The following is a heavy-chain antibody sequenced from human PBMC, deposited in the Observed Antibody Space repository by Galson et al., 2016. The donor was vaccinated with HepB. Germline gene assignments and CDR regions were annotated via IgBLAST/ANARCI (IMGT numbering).Heavy chain of an antibody. J-gene: IGHJ3*02. CDR1: GFTVSSNY. D-gene: IGHD3-10*01. CDR2: IYSGGSP. V-gene: IGHV3-53*01. CDR3: AREGGSGSYAFDI. Sequence: SLRLSCAASGFTVSSNYMSWVRQAPGKGLEWVPVIYSGGSPYYPDSVKGRFTISRDNSKNTLYLQMNSLRAEDTAVYYCAREGGSGSYAFDIWGQGTMVTVSS.